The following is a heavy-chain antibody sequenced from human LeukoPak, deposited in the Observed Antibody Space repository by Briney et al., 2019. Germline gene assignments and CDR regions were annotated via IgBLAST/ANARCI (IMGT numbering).Heavy chain of an antibody. CDR3: ARSGVMIVAPRGYFDY. V-gene: IGHV4-31*03. CDR1: GGSISSGGYY. J-gene: IGHJ4*02. Sequence: SETLSLTCTVSGGSISSGGYYWSWIRQHPGKGLEWIGYIYYSGSTYYNPSLKSRVTISVDTSKNQFSLKLSSVTAADTAVYYCARSGVMIVAPRGYFDYWGQGTLVTVSS. D-gene: IGHD3-22*01. CDR2: IYYSGST.